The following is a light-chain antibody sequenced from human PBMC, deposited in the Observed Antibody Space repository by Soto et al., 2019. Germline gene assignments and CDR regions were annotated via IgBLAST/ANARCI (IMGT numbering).Light chain of an antibody. CDR1: QSVLYSNNKNY. CDR2: WAS. V-gene: IGKV4-1*01. CDR3: QQYYDAPQN. Sequence: DIVMTQSPDSLAVSLGERATINCKSSQSVLYSNNKNYVAWYQQKPGQPPKLLIYWASTRESGVPDRFSGSGFGKDFTLTISSLKAEDVAVYYCQQYYDAPQNFGQGTKVEIK. J-gene: IGKJ1*01.